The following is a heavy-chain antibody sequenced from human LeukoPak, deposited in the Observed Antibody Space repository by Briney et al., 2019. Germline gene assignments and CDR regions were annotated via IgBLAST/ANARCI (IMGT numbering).Heavy chain of an antibody. V-gene: IGHV1-8*02. J-gene: IGHJ5*02. Sequence: ASVKVSCKASGYTFAGNYMHWVRQAPGQGLEWMGWMNPNSGNTGYAQKFQGRVTMTRNTSISTAYMELSSLRSEDTAVYYCAKAGYCSSTSCYRRRWFDPWGQGTLVTVSS. D-gene: IGHD2-2*02. CDR3: AKAGYCSSTSCYRRRWFDP. CDR2: MNPNSGNT. CDR1: GYTFAGNY.